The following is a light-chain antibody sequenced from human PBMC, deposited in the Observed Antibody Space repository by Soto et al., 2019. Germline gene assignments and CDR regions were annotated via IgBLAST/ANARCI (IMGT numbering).Light chain of an antibody. CDR1: QGIRND. J-gene: IGKJ2*01. CDR2: AAS. Sequence: DIQMTQSPSSLSASVGDRVTITCRASQGIRNDLGWFQQKPGKAPKRLMYAASRLQSGVPSRFSGRGSGTEFTLSISSLQPVDFATYYCQQYKTYPPTFGQGTKLEI. V-gene: IGKV1-17*01. CDR3: QQYKTYPPT.